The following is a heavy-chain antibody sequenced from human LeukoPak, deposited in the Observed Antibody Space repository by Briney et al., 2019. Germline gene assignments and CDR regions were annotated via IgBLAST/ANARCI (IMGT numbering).Heavy chain of an antibody. CDR3: AREVGQYSSGWLSSEYYFDY. D-gene: IGHD6-19*01. J-gene: IGHJ4*02. Sequence: RTSETLSLTCTVYGGSINPYYWSWIRQPAGKGLEWIGRIYTTGSTNYNPSLKSRVTMSVETSKNQFSLKLSSVTAADTAVYYCAREVGQYSSGWLSSEYYFDYWGQGTLVTVSS. CDR2: IYTTGST. V-gene: IGHV4-4*07. CDR1: GGSINPYY.